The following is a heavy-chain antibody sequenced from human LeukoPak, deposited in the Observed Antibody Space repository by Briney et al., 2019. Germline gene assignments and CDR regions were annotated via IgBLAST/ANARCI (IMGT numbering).Heavy chain of an antibody. Sequence: GGSLRLSCAASGFTFDDYAMHWVRQAPGKGLEWVSGISWNSGSIGYADSVKGRFTISRDNAKNSLYLQMNSLRAEDTAIYYCATYRQVLLPFESWGQGTLVIVSS. CDR3: ATYRQVLLPFES. CDR1: GFTFDDYA. D-gene: IGHD2-8*02. CDR2: ISWNSGSI. J-gene: IGHJ4*02. V-gene: IGHV3-9*01.